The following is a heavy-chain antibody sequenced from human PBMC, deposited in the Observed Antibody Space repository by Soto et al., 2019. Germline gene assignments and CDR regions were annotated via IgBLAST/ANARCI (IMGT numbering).Heavy chain of an antibody. CDR1: GDSISNYY. CDR2: IYYSGST. J-gene: IGHJ4*02. Sequence: SETLSLTCTVPGDSISNYYWSWLRQPPGKGLEWIGYIYYSGSTNYNPSLKGRVTISVDTSKNQFSLKLSSVTAADTAVYYCARQANFDWFFDYWGQGTLVTVSS. CDR3: ARQANFDWFFDY. D-gene: IGHD3-9*01. V-gene: IGHV4-59*08.